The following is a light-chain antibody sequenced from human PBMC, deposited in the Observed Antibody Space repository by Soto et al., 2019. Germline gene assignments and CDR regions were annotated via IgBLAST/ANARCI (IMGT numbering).Light chain of an antibody. CDR2: AAS. V-gene: IGKV1-39*01. CDR3: QQSYSTPYT. Sequence: DIQMTQSPSSLSASVGDRVTITCRASQSISSYLNWYQQKPGRAPGLLIFAASSLQSGVPSRFSGSGSGTDFTLTISSLQPEDFATYYCQQSYSTPYTFGQGNKLEIK. CDR1: QSISSY. J-gene: IGKJ2*01.